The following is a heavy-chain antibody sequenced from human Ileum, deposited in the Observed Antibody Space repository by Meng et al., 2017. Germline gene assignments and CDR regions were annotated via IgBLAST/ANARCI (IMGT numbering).Heavy chain of an antibody. CDR3: AKGQSGDLADC. CDR2: ISDSGGST. D-gene: IGHD5-12*01. J-gene: IGHJ4*02. V-gene: IGHV3-23*01. CDR1: GFTFSNYH. Sequence: GGSLRLSCAASGFTFSNYHLTWVRQAPGMGLEWVSVISDSGGSTFYADSVKGRFTISRDNSKNTLYLQMNSLRAEDTAVYYCAKGQSGDLADCWGQGTLVTVSS.